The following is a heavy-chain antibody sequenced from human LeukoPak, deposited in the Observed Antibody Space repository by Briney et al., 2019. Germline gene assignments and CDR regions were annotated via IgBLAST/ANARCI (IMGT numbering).Heavy chain of an antibody. V-gene: IGHV4-4*07. CDR2: IYTNENT. J-gene: IGHJ3*02. CDR3: ARGRALGIFGVVPSVAFDI. D-gene: IGHD3-3*01. Sequence: SETLSLTCTVSGGSISSYYWTWIRQPAGKGLEWIGRIYTNENTNYNPSLKSRVTMSVDTSKNQFSLRLSSVTAADTAVYYCARGRALGIFGVVPSVAFDIWGQGTMVTVSS. CDR1: GGSISSYY.